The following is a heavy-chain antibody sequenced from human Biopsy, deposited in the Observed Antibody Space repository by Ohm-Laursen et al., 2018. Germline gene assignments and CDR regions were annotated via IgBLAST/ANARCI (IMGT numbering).Heavy chain of an antibody. J-gene: IGHJ4*02. Sequence: SETLSLTCTVSGGSITSYYRSWIRRPPGKRLEWIGYIYYSGSTNYNPSLKSRVTISEDRSKNQFSLKLKSVTAADTAVYYCATSLPSHWGSAALENWGQGILATVSS. D-gene: IGHD6-6*01. V-gene: IGHV4-59*12. CDR2: IYYSGST. CDR1: GGSITSYY. CDR3: ATSLPSHWGSAALEN.